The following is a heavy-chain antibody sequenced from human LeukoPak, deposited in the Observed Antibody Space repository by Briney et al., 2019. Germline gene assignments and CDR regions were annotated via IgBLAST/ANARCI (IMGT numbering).Heavy chain of an antibody. CDR2: INPSGGST. J-gene: IGHJ4*02. V-gene: IGHV1-46*01. CDR1: GYTFTSYY. Sequence: GASVKVSCKASGYTFTSYYMHWVRQAPGQGLEWMGIINPSGGSTSYAQKFQGRVTMTRDMSTSTVYMELSSLRSEDTAVYYCARTPGPGSITMVRGVYFDYWGQGTLVTVSP. D-gene: IGHD3-10*01. CDR3: ARTPGPGSITMVRGVYFDY.